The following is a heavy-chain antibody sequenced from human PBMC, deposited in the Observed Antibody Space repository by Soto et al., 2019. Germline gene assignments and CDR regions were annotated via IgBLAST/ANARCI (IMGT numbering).Heavy chain of an antibody. V-gene: IGHV1-24*01. D-gene: IGHD3-3*01. J-gene: IGHJ6*02. CDR2: FDPEDGET. CDR3: ATGLYARGFLEWLPYPGMDV. Sequence: VKVSCKVSGYTLTELSMHWVRQAPGKGLEWMGGFDPEDGETIYAQKFQGRVTMTEDTSTDTAYMELSSLRSEDTAVYYCATGLYARGFLEWLPYPGMDVWGQGTTVTVSS. CDR1: GYTLTELS.